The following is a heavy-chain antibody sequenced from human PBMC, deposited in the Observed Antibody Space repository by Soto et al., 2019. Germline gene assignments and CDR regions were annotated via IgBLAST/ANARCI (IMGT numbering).Heavy chain of an antibody. Sequence: GGSLRLSCAASGFTFSSYAMSWVRQAPGKGLEWVSAISGSGGSTYYADSVKGRFTISRDNSKNTLYLQMNSLRAEDTAVYYCAKDQRYSSSWFYNWFDPWAREPWSPSPQ. CDR1: GFTFSSYA. CDR3: AKDQRYSSSWFYNWFDP. J-gene: IGHJ5*02. CDR2: ISGSGGST. D-gene: IGHD6-13*01. V-gene: IGHV3-23*01.